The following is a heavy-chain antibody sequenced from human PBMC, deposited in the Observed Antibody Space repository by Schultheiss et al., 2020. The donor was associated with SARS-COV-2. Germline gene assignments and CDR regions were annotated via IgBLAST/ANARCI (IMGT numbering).Heavy chain of an antibody. CDR3: ARSTTVVPFDY. CDR2: ISSSSSYI. D-gene: IGHD4-23*01. V-gene: IGHV3-21*01. J-gene: IGHJ4*02. Sequence: GGSLRLSCAASGFTFSSYGMHWVRQAPGKGLEWVSSISSSSSYIYYADSVKGRFTISRDNAKNSLYLQMNSLRAEDTAVYYCARSTTVVPFDYWGQGTLVTVSS. CDR1: GFTFSSYG.